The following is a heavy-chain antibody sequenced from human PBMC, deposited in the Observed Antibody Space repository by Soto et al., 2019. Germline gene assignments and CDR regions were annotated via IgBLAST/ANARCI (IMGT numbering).Heavy chain of an antibody. V-gene: IGHV4-34*01. D-gene: IGHD3-22*01. CDR1: GGSFSGYY. CDR2: INHSGST. Sequence: SSETLSLTCAVYGGSFSGYYWTWIRQPPGKGLEWIGEINHSGSTNYNPSLKSRVTISVDRSKNQFSLKLSSVTAADTAVYYCARTGGDYYDSSGYYKMTWFDPWGQGTLVTVSS. J-gene: IGHJ5*02. CDR3: ARTGGDYYDSSGYYKMTWFDP.